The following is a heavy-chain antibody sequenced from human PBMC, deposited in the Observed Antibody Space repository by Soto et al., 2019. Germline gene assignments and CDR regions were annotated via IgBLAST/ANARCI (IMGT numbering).Heavy chain of an antibody. J-gene: IGHJ5*02. V-gene: IGHV4-34*01. D-gene: IGHD5-18*01. CDR1: VVSFSDYY. CDR2: INHSGST. Sequence: PSETLSLTCAIYVVSFSDYYWSCIRHPPGKWLEWIGEINHSGSTNYNPSLKSRVTMSVDTSKNQFSLRLNSATAADTAVYYCARGADTALVRGYNWFEPWGQGTLV. CDR3: ARGADTALVRGYNWFEP.